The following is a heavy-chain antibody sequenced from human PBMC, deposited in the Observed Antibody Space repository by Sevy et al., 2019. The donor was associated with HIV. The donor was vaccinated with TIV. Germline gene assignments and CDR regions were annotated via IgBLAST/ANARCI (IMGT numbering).Heavy chain of an antibody. D-gene: IGHD6-13*01. CDR1: GGSINNYF. V-gene: IGHV4-59*01. CDR2: IYYSRST. Sequence: SQTLSLTCTVSGGSINNYFWSWIRQPPGKGLEWIGYIYYSRSTNYSPSLKSRVTISVDTSKNQFSLKLRSVTAADTAVYYCARESIGATGDLDYWGQGTLVTVSS. J-gene: IGHJ4*02. CDR3: ARESIGATGDLDY.